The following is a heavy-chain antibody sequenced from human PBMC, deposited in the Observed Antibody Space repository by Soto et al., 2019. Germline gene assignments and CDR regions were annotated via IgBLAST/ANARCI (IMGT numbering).Heavy chain of an antibody. CDR2: ISGSHGST. Sequence: EVQLLESGGGLVQPGGSLRLSCAASGFTFSNYAMNWVRQAPEKGLEWVSSISGSHGSTYYAVTVNGRFTISRDNSKNMLYLQVNTLTVEDTAVYYCAKGSPRSSYDLDYWGQGTLVTVSS. V-gene: IGHV3-23*01. CDR3: AKGSPRSSYDLDY. D-gene: IGHD5-12*01. J-gene: IGHJ4*02. CDR1: GFTFSNYA.